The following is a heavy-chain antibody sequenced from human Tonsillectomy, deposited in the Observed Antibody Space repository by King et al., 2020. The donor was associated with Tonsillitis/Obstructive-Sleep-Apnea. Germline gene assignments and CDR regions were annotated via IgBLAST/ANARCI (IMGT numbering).Heavy chain of an antibody. CDR1: GGSFSGYY. J-gene: IGHJ4*02. V-gene: IGHV4-34*01. Sequence: VQLQQWGAGLLKPSETLSLTCAVYGGSFSGYYWSWIRQLPGKGLEWIGEINHSGSTNYNPSLKSPVTISVDTSKNQFSLKLSSVTAADTAVYYCASIGPNDYWGQGTLVTVSS. CDR3: ASIGPNDY. CDR2: INHSGST.